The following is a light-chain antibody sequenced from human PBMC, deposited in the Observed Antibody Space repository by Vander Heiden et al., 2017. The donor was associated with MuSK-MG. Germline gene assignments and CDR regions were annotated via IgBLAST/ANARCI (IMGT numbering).Light chain of an antibody. J-gene: IGLJ2*01. CDR3: CSYAGSNTLV. Sequence: QSALTQPASVSGSPGQSITISCTGSSRDVGSYNLVSWYHPPHGKAHKPMILEVSKRPSADSTRFSGSKSGSALRAEDEADYYCCSYAGSNTLVFGGGTKVTVL. CDR2: EVS. V-gene: IGLV2-23*02. CDR1: SRDVGSYNL.